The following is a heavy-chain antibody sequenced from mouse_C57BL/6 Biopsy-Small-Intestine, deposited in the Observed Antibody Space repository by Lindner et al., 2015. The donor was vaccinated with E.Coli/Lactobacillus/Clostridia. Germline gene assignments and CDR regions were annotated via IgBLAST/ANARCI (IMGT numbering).Heavy chain of an antibody. CDR2: IIPMFGTS. Sequence: SVKVSCKASGGTFSSYAISWVRQAPGQGLEWMGGIIPMFGTSNYAQKFQGRVTITADESTSTAYMELSSLRSEDTAVYYCARGRGGDILTGYNDWGQGTMVTVSS. CDR1: GGTFSSYA. J-gene: IGHJ3*01. D-gene: IGHD2-2*01. CDR3: ARGRGGDILTGYND. V-gene: IGHV1-81*01.